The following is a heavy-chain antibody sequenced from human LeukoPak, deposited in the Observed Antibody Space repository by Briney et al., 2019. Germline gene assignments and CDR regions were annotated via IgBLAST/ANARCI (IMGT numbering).Heavy chain of an antibody. Sequence: GGSLRLSCVASGFTVSSNYMSWVRQAPGKGLEWVSVIYSGGSTYYADSVKGRFTISRDNSKNTLYLQMNSLRAEDTAVYYCARGMATIGNDAFDIWGQGTMVTVSS. V-gene: IGHV3-53*01. CDR1: GFTVSSNY. D-gene: IGHD5-24*01. J-gene: IGHJ3*02. CDR2: IYSGGST. CDR3: ARGMATIGNDAFDI.